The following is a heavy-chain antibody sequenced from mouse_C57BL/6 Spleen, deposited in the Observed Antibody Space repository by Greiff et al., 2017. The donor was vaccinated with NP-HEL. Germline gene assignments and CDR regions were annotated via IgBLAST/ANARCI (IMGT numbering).Heavy chain of an antibody. Sequence: VQLQQSDAELVKPGASVKISCKVSGYTFTDHTIHWMKQRPEQGLAWIGYIYPRDGSTTYNEKFKGKATLTADKSSSTAYMQLNSLTSEDSAVYFCARIYDGYYEYYAMDYWGQGTSVTVSS. J-gene: IGHJ4*01. V-gene: IGHV1-78*01. CDR3: ARIYDGYYEYYAMDY. CDR2: IYPRDGST. D-gene: IGHD2-3*01. CDR1: GYTFTDHT.